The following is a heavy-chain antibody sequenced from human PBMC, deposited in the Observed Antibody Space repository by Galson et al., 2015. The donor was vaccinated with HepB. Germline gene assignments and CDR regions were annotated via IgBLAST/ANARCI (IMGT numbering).Heavy chain of an antibody. CDR1: AYSFASYW. D-gene: IGHD4-23*01. Sequence: QSGAEVKKPGESLKISCKGSAYSFASYWIGWVRQTPGKGPEWMGIIYPSDSTTKYSPSFEGQVSISADKSINTAYLQWSSLKASDTAIYYCARRAWGGVGSPGDYWGQGTLVTVSS. CDR2: IYPSDSTT. V-gene: IGHV5-51*01. J-gene: IGHJ4*02. CDR3: ARRAWGGVGSPGDY.